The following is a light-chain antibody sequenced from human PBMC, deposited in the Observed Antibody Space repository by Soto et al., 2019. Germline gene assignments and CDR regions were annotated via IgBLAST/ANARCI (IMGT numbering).Light chain of an antibody. Sequence: EVVLTQSPGTLSLSPGERATLSCTASQSLSNNYLAWYQQKPGQAPRLLIYDASSRATGIPDRFSGSGSGTDFNLTISRLEPEDFAVYYCQQYGSSTLFTFGPGTKVDIK. J-gene: IGKJ3*01. V-gene: IGKV3-20*01. CDR3: QQYGSSTLFT. CDR1: QSLSNNY. CDR2: DAS.